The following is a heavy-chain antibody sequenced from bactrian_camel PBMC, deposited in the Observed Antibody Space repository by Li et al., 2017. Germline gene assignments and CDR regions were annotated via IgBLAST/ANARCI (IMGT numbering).Heavy chain of an antibody. J-gene: IGHJ4*01. V-gene: IGHV3S53*01. CDR2: IDPDGST. CDR3: AEGYCEVVAAKVDPEYEYSY. D-gene: IGHD6*01. Sequence: HVQLVESGGGSVQAGGSLRLSCSASGYTLGRHCIGWFRQVEAEEREGVAAIDPDGSTSYADSVKGRFTISKDNVKNTVYLQMNSLKPEDTAKYYCAEGYCEVVAAKVDPEYEYSYWGQGTQVTVS. CDR1: GYTLGRHC.